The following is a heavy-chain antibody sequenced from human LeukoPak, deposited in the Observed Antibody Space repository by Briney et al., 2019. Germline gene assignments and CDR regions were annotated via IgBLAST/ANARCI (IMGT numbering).Heavy chain of an antibody. CDR3: ARGRRVYYDILTGYYSPFDY. J-gene: IGHJ4*02. V-gene: IGHV4-34*01. CDR1: GGSISSYY. Sequence: SETLSLTCTVSGGSISSYYWSWIRQPPGKGLEWIGEINHSGSTNYNPSLKSRVTISVDTSKNQFSLKLSSVTAADTAVYYCARGRRVYYDILTGYYSPFDYWGQGTLVTVSS. CDR2: INHSGST. D-gene: IGHD3-9*01.